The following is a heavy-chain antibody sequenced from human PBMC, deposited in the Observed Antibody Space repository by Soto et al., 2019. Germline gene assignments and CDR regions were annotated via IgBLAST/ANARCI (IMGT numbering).Heavy chain of an antibody. V-gene: IGHV3-23*01. CDR3: AKFYGGNSAHTYTIDP. CDR1: GFTFSSFA. Sequence: EVQLLESGGGLVQPGGSLRLSCAASGFTFSSFAMRWVRQAPGKGLWWVSTISSGGGSTHYADSVKGRFTISRDNSKNTLYLQMNSLRAEDTAVYYCAKFYGGNSAHTYTIDPWGQGTLVTVSS. D-gene: IGHD2-21*02. J-gene: IGHJ5*02. CDR2: ISSGGGST.